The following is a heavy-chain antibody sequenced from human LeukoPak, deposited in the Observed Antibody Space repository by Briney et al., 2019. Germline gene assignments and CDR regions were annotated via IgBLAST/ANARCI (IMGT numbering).Heavy chain of an antibody. CDR2: IRFDGSNK. Sequence: GGSLRLSCAASGFTFSSSAMQWVRQAPGKGLEWVAFIRFDGSNKYYADSVKGRFTIPRDNSKNTLYLQMNSLRAEDTAVYYCAKEKAAPHDYWGQGTLVTVSS. CDR3: AKEKAAPHDY. D-gene: IGHD6-13*01. J-gene: IGHJ4*02. V-gene: IGHV3-30*02. CDR1: GFTFSSSA.